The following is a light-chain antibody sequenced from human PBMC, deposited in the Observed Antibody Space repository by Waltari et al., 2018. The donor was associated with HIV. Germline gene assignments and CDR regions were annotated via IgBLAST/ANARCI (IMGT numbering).Light chain of an antibody. CDR3: QQYNTWPPMYT. V-gene: IGKV3-15*01. CDR1: QTVICN. J-gene: IGKJ2*01. Sequence: EIVMTQSPATLSLSPGERATLSCRASQTVICNLAWYQQKPGQAPRLLIYGASTRAADIPARFTGSGFGTQFTLTISSLQSEDFAVYYCQQYNTWPPMYTFGQGTKLEI. CDR2: GAS.